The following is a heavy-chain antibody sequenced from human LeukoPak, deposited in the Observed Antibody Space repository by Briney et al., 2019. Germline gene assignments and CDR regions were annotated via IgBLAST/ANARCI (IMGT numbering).Heavy chain of an antibody. Sequence: EASVKVSCKASGCTFSSYAISWVRQAPGQGLEWMGRIIPILGIANYAHKFQGRVTIPADKSTRTAYMEVSSRRSEDTAVYYCARDRDTAMVFDYWGKGTLVTVST. CDR2: IIPILGIA. D-gene: IGHD5-18*01. V-gene: IGHV1-69*04. CDR3: ARDRDTAMVFDY. J-gene: IGHJ4*02. CDR1: GCTFSSYA.